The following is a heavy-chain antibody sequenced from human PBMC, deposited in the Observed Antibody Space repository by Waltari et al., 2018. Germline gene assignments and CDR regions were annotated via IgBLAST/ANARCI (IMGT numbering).Heavy chain of an antibody. Sequence: QLQLQESGPGLVKPSETLSLTCTVSGVSFNDDDTYWGWIRQPPGGGLEWLGSIYSTGSTYYKTSRKSRVTISIDTPNNQFSLKLTSVTAADTAVYFCARGGSSYYDAYGTWGQGTMVIVSS. CDR1: GVSFNDDDTY. J-gene: IGHJ3*02. V-gene: IGHV4-39*07. CDR2: IYSTGST. CDR3: ARGGSSYYDAYGT. D-gene: IGHD1-26*01.